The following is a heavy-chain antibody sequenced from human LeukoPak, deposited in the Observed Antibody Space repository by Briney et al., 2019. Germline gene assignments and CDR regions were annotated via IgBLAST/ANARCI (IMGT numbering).Heavy chain of an antibody. CDR1: GFTFSSYS. V-gene: IGHV3-48*01. Sequence: GGSLRLSCAASGFTFSSYSMNWVRQAPGKGLEWVSYISSSSSSTIYYADSVKGRFTISRDNAKNSLYLQMNSLRAEDTAVYYCAKGGLAERFDSWGQGTLVTVSS. CDR2: ISSSSSSTI. CDR3: AKGGLAERFDS. J-gene: IGHJ4*02. D-gene: IGHD2-21*01.